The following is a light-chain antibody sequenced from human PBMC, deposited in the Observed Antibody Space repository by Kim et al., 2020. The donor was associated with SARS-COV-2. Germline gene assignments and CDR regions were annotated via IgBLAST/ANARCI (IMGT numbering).Light chain of an antibody. V-gene: IGKV4-1*01. J-gene: IGKJ2*01. CDR3: QQFYGTPPYT. CDR1: QTLLYSSNKKNY. Sequence: ATINCKSSQTLLYSSNKKNYLAWYQQKPGQSPKLLIYWASTRESGVPDRFSGTGSGTDFTLTISTLQAEDVAVYYCQQFYGTPPYTFGQGTKLEI. CDR2: WAS.